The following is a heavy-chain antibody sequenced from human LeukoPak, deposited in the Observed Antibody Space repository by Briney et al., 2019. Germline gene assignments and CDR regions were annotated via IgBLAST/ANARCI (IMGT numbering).Heavy chain of an antibody. CDR3: ARRSVVVTAFRKYYYYGMDV. Sequence: SETLSLTCAVYGGSFSGYYWSWIRQPPGKGLEWIGEINHSGSTNYNPSLKSRVTISVDTSKNQFSLKLSSVTAADTAVYYCARRSVVVTAFRKYYYYGMDVWGQGTTVTVSS. CDR1: GGSFSGYY. J-gene: IGHJ6*02. CDR2: INHSGST. D-gene: IGHD2-21*02. V-gene: IGHV4-34*01.